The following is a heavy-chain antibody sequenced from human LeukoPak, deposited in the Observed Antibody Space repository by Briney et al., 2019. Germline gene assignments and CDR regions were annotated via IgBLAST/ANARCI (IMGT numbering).Heavy chain of an antibody. CDR3: AKPHVLRFLEWLLDY. J-gene: IGHJ4*02. CDR2: IGGSGGST. CDR1: GFTFSSYA. D-gene: IGHD3-3*01. V-gene: IGHV3-23*01. Sequence: GGSLRLSCAASGFTFSSYAMSWVRQAPGKGLEWVSAIGGSGGSTYYADSVKGRFTISRDNSKNTLYLQMNSLRAEDTAVYYCAKPHVLRFLEWLLDYWGQGTLVTVSS.